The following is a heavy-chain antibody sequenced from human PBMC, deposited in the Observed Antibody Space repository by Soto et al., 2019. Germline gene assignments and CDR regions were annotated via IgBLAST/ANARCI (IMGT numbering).Heavy chain of an antibody. Sequence: QVQLVQSGAEVKKPGSSVKVSCKASGGTFSSYTISWVRQAPGQGLEWMGSIIPIPGIAKYAQKFQGRVTITADKPTSTAYMELSSLRSEDTAGYYCASPPVADVAFDIWGQGTMVTVSS. D-gene: IGHD6-19*01. J-gene: IGHJ3*02. V-gene: IGHV1-69*02. CDR2: IIPIPGIA. CDR3: ASPPVADVAFDI. CDR1: GGTFSSYT.